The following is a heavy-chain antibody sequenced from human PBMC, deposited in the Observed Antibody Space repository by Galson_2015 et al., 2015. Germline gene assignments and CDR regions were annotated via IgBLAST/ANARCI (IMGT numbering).Heavy chain of an antibody. CDR3: AHFTITFGGVIADDAFDF. D-gene: IGHD3-16*02. Sequence: PALVKPTQTLTLTCTFSGFSLSTQTVGVGWIRQPPGKALEWLALIYWDDDKYYRLSLRSRLTIAKDTSKNQVVLTLRNMDPVDTATYFCAHFTITFGGVIADDAFDFWGQGTMVTVSS. CDR2: IYWDDDK. V-gene: IGHV2-5*02. J-gene: IGHJ3*01. CDR1: GFSLSTQTVG.